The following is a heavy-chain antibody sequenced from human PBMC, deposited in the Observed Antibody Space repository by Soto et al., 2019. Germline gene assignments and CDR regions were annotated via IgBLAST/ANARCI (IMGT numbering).Heavy chain of an antibody. CDR1: GYTFTGYY. D-gene: IGHD1-26*01. CDR2: INPNSGDT. Sequence: QVQLVQSGTEVKRPGDSVKVSCKASGYTFTGYYVHWVRQAPGQGLEWMGWINPNSGDTYLAQRFQGRVTMNRDTSIGTADMELRGLTSDDTAEYYCAKGGAIVAAGTRVYLYNAMDVWGQGTTGTVSS. J-gene: IGHJ6*02. CDR3: AKGGAIVAAGTRVYLYNAMDV. V-gene: IGHV1-2*02.